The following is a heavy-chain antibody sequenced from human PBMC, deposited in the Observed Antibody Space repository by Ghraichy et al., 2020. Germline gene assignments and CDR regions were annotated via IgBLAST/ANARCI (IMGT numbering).Heavy chain of an antibody. Sequence: SETLSHTCAVYGGSFSGYYWSWIRQPPGKGLEWIGEINHSGSTNYNPSLKSRVTISVDTSKNQFSLKLSSVTAADTAVYYCARLSPQLLVYYYYYYMDVWGKGTTVTVSS. V-gene: IGHV4-34*01. CDR3: ARLSPQLLVYYYYYYMDV. D-gene: IGHD2-2*01. CDR2: INHSGST. CDR1: GGSFSGYY. J-gene: IGHJ6*03.